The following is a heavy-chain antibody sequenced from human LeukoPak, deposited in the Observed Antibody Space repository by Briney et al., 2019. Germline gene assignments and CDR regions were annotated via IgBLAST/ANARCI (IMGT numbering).Heavy chain of an antibody. J-gene: IGHJ6*03. CDR1: GFTFSSYE. CDR3: ARAGGDCSSSTCRLNYYYYYMDV. CDR2: ISSSGSTI. V-gene: IGHV3-48*03. D-gene: IGHD2-2*01. Sequence: GGSLRLSCAASGFTFSSYEMHWVRQAPGKGLEWVSYISSSGSTIYYADSVKGRFSISRDNSKNTLYLQMNSLRAEDAAVYSCARAGGDCSSSTCRLNYYYYYMDVWGKGTTVTVSS.